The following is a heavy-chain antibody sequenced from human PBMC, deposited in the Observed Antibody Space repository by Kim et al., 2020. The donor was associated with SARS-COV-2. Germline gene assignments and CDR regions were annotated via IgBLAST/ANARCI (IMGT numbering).Heavy chain of an antibody. J-gene: IGHJ4*02. CDR3: TTLTLLWFEEDDY. CDR1: GFTFSNAW. CDR2: IKSKTDGGTT. D-gene: IGHD3-10*01. Sequence: GGSLRLSCAASGFTFSNAWMSWVRQAPGKGLEWVGRIKSKTDGGTTDYAAPVKGRFTISRDDSKNTLYLQMNSLKTEDTAVYYCTTLTLLWFEEDDYWGQGTLVTVSS. V-gene: IGHV3-15*01.